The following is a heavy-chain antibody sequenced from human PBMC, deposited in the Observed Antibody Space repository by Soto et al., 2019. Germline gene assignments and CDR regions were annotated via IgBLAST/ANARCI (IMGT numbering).Heavy chain of an antibody. D-gene: IGHD5-12*01. Sequence: GGSLRLSCAASGFTFSDYYMSWIRQAPGKGLEWVSYISSSGSTIYYADSVKGRFTIPRDNAKNSLYLQMNSLRAEDTAVYYCARATSGYPMDYYYYGMDVWGQGTTVTVSS. CDR3: ARATSGYPMDYYYYGMDV. J-gene: IGHJ6*02. CDR1: GFTFSDYY. V-gene: IGHV3-11*01. CDR2: ISSSGSTI.